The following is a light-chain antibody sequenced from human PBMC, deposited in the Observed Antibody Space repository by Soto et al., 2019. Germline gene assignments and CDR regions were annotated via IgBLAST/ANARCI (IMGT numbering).Light chain of an antibody. V-gene: IGKV1-9*01. CDR2: AAS. Sequence: IQLTQSPSSLSASVGDRVTITCRASQGISSYLAWYQQKPGKAPKLLIYAASTLQSGVPSRFSGSGSGTYFTLTISSLQPDDFATYYCQQLNSYPPTFGQGTRLEIK. CDR1: QGISSY. J-gene: IGKJ5*01. CDR3: QQLNSYPPT.